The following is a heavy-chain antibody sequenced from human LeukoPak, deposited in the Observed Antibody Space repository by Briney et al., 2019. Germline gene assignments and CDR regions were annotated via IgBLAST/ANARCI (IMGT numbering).Heavy chain of an antibody. V-gene: IGHV1-69*05. CDR2: INPNFGAA. CDR3: ARDTTVTIGFDY. Sequence: SVKVSCKASGGTFSSYAISWVRQAPGQGLEWMGRINPNFGAANYAQKFQGRVTITTDTSISTAYMELSRLRSDDTAVDYFARDTTVTIGFDYWGQGTLVTVSS. J-gene: IGHJ4*02. D-gene: IGHD4-17*01. CDR1: GGTFSSYA.